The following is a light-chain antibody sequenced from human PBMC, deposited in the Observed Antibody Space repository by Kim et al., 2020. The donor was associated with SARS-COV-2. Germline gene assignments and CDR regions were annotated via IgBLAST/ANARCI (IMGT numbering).Light chain of an antibody. CDR3: KQSYNTPI. V-gene: IGKV1-39*01. Sequence: DSQMTQSPSSLSASVGDRVTITCRTSQDLNTYMNWYQQKPGKAPKLLIYAATSLQDGVPSRFSGNTSGTYFTLTINSLQPNDFATYYSKQSYNTPIFGQGTRLEIK. CDR1: QDLNTY. CDR2: AAT. J-gene: IGKJ5*01.